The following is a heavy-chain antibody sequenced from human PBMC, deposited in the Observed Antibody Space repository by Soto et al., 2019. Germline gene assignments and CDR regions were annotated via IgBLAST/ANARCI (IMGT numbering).Heavy chain of an antibody. CDR3: AKRKDDSSGFDY. D-gene: IGHD3-22*01. Sequence: GGSLRLSCAGSGLTFSSCAMNWVRQAPDKGPEWITTIIGSGGSTYYADSVKDRFTISSDNSKNTLYLQMNSLRAEVTAVYYCAKRKDDSSGFDYWGQGTLVTVSS. CDR1: GLTFSSCA. J-gene: IGHJ4*02. V-gene: IGHV3-23*01. CDR2: IIGSGGST.